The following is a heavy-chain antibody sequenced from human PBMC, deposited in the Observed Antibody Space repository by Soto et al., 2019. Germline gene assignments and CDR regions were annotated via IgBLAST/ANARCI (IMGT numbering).Heavy chain of an antibody. Sequence: EMQLLESGGGLVQPGGSLRLSCAASGCTFSSYAMSWVRQPPGKGLEWVSGSSGSGGSTYYADSVKGRFTIYRDNSKNTLYLQMNSLRAEDTAVYYCAKDLSSGWYGDAFDIWGQGTMVTVSS. CDR3: AKDLSSGWYGDAFDI. V-gene: IGHV3-23*01. D-gene: IGHD6-19*01. J-gene: IGHJ3*02. CDR2: SSGSGGST. CDR1: GCTFSSYA.